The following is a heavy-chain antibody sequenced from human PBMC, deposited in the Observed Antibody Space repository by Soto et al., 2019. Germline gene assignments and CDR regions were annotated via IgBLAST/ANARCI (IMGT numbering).Heavy chain of an antibody. D-gene: IGHD2-15*01. CDR2: ISYDGSNK. Sequence: SGGSLRLSXAASGFTFSSYGMHWVRQAPGKGLEWVAVISYDGSNKYYADSVKGRSTISRDNSKNTLYLQMNSLRAEDTAVYYCAKDRVVAGNYGMDVWGQGTTVTVSS. J-gene: IGHJ6*02. CDR1: GFTFSSYG. V-gene: IGHV3-30*18. CDR3: AKDRVVAGNYGMDV.